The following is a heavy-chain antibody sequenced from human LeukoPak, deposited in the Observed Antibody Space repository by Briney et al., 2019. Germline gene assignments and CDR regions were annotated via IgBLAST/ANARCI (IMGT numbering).Heavy chain of an antibody. D-gene: IGHD1-1*01. V-gene: IGHV3-64D*06. CDR1: GFTFSSYA. CDR2: ISSNGGNI. J-gene: IGHJ4*02. CDR3: VREWYSAMH. Sequence: GGSLRLSCAASGFTFSSYAMHWVRQAPGKGLEYVSTISSNGGNIYYADSVKGRFTISRDNSKNTLHLQMSSLRTDDTAVYYCVREWYSAMHWGQGTLVTVSS.